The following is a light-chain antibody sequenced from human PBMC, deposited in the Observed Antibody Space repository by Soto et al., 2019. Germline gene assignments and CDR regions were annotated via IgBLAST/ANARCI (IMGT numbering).Light chain of an antibody. Sequence: IQMTQSPSALAASVGDRVTSTCRASQGIRNDLGWYQQRPGKAPKRLIYAASTLQPGVPSRFSGSGSGTDFTLTISSLQPEDFATYYCLQDYNYPWTFGQGTKGDIK. V-gene: IGKV1-6*01. CDR3: LQDYNYPWT. J-gene: IGKJ1*01. CDR1: QGIRND. CDR2: AAS.